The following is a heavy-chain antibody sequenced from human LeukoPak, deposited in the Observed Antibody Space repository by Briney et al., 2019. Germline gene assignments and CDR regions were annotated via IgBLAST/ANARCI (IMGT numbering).Heavy chain of an antibody. V-gene: IGHV1-69*05. D-gene: IGHD3-22*01. CDR2: IIPIFGTA. CDR3: ARVQYYYDSSGYYLNWFDS. J-gene: IGHJ5*01. Sequence: GASVKVSCKASGGTFSSYAISWVRQAPGQGLEWLGGIIPIFGTANYAQKFQGRVTITTDESTSTAYMELSSLRSADTAVYYCARVQYYYDSSGYYLNWFDSWGQGTLVTVCS. CDR1: GGTFSSYA.